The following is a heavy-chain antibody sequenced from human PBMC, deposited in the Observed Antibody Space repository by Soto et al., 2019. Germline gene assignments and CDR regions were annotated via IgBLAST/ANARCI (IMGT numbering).Heavy chain of an antibody. Sequence: GGSLRLSCAASGFTFSSYAMSWVRQAPGKGLEWVSAISGSGGSTYYADSVKGRVTISRDNSKNTLYLQMNSLRAEDTAVYSCATEKSYSDRRGSLRPLVFCGQGPLV. CDR3: ATEKSYSDRRGSLRPLVF. J-gene: IGHJ1*01. CDR2: ISGSGGST. CDR1: GFTFSSYA. D-gene: IGHD3-22*01. V-gene: IGHV3-23*01.